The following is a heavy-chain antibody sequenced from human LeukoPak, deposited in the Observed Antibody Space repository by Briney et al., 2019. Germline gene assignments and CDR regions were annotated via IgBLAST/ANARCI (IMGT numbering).Heavy chain of an antibody. J-gene: IGHJ4*02. CDR2: ISSSGSTI. CDR3: ASLGKNYYDSSGLDY. CDR1: GFTSSDYY. D-gene: IGHD3-22*01. V-gene: IGHV3-11*04. Sequence: GGSLRLSCAASGFTSSDYYMSWIRQAPGKGLEWVSYISSSGSTIYYADSVKGRFTISRDNAKNSLYLQMNSLRAEDTAVYYCASLGKNYYDSSGLDYWGQGTLVTVSS.